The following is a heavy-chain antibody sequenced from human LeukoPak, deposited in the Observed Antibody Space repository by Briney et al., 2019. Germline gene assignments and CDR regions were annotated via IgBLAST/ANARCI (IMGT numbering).Heavy chain of an antibody. CDR1: GYTFTSYG. Sequence: ASVKVSCKASGYTFTSYGISWVRQAPGQGLEWMGWISAYNGNANYAQKLQGRVTMTTDTSTSTAYMELRSLRSDDTAVYYCARLRVGVVVVPAAMYNYYYYMDVWGKGTTVTISS. CDR3: ARLRVGVVVVPAAMYNYYYYMDV. CDR2: ISAYNGNA. J-gene: IGHJ6*03. V-gene: IGHV1-18*01. D-gene: IGHD2-2*01.